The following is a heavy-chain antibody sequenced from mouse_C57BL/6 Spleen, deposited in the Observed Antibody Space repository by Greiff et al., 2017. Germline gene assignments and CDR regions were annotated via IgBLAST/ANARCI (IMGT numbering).Heavy chain of an antibody. CDR2: IDPETGGT. D-gene: IGHD4-1*01. CDR1: GYTFTDYE. V-gene: IGHV1-15*01. CDR3: TREGGTGPFAY. J-gene: IGHJ3*01. Sequence: VQLQQSGAELVRPGASVTLSCKASGYTFTDYEMHWVKQTPVHGLEWIGAIDPETGGTAYNQKFKGKAILTADKSSSTAYMELRSLTSEDSAVDYCTREGGTGPFAYWGQGTLVTVSA.